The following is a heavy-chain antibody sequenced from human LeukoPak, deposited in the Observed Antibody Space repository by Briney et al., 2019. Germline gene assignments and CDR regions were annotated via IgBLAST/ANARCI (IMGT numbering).Heavy chain of an antibody. CDR3: ARADNWDSGGF. V-gene: IGHV3-74*01. J-gene: IGHJ4*02. CDR2: MNPDGSDI. D-gene: IGHD1-20*01. Sequence: GGSLRLFCVASGFTFSHYWMYWARHAPGKGLVWVSRMNPDGSDINYADSVKGRFTISRDNAKNTLYLQMSGLRAEDTAVYFCARADNWDSGGFWGQGTLVTVSS. CDR1: GFTFSHYW.